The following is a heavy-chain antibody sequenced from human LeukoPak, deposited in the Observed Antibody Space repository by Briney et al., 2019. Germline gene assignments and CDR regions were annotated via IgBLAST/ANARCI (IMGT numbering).Heavy chain of an antibody. D-gene: IGHD4-23*01. J-gene: IGHJ5*02. CDR2: IRSKANSYAT. CDR3: TRRAYGGNGNQFDP. V-gene: IGHV3-73*01. Sequence: PGGSLRLSCAASGLTFSGSAMHWVRQASGKGLEWVGRIRSKANSYATAYAASVKGRFTISRDDSKNTAYLQMNSLKTEDTAVYYCTRRAYGGNGNQFDPWGQGTLVTVSS. CDR1: GLTFSGSA.